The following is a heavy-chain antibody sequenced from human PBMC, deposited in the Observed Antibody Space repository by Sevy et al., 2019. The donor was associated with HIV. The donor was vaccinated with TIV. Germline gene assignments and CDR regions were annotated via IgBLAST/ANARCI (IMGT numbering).Heavy chain of an antibody. J-gene: IGHJ6*03. V-gene: IGHV4-39*01. CDR1: GGSISSSSYY. CDR2: IYYSGST. D-gene: IGHD2-15*01. CDR3: ARHGCSGGSCYDYYYYYMDV. Sequence: SETVSLTCTVSGGSISSSSYYWGWIRQPPGKGLEWIGSIYYSGSTYYNPSLKSRVTISVDTSKNQFSLKLSSVTAADTAVYYCARHGCSGGSCYDYYYYYMDVWGKGTTVTVSS.